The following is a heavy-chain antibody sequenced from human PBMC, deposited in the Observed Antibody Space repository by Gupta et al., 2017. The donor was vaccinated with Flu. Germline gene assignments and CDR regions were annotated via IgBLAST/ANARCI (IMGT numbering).Heavy chain of an antibody. CDR1: GFTFSSYW. D-gene: IGHD2-21*02. CDR3: AREELPYCGGDCYPTDTPNPGHY. CDR2: INSDGSST. J-gene: IGHJ4*02. Sequence: EVQLVESGGGLVQPGGSLRLSCAASGFTFSSYWMHWVRQAPGKGLVWVSRINSDGSSTSYADSVKGRFTISRDNAKNTLYLQMNSLRAEDTAVYYCAREELPYCGGDCYPTDTPNPGHYWGQGTLVTVSS. V-gene: IGHV3-74*01.